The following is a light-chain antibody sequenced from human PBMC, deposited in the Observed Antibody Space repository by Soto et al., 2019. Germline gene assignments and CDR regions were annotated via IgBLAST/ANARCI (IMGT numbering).Light chain of an antibody. CDR3: QKYDSASFT. Sequence: DIQLTQSPSSLSASIGDRVTITCRASQGISNYLAWYQQKPGKVPKLLIYAASTLQSGVPSRFSGSGSGTDFTLTISSLQPEDVATYYCQKYDSASFTFGPGTKVDIK. CDR2: AAS. CDR1: QGISNY. V-gene: IGKV1-27*01. J-gene: IGKJ3*01.